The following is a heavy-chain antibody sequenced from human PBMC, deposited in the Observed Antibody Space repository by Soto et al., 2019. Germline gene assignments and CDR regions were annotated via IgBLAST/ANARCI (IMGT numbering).Heavy chain of an antibody. CDR2: NSGSGATT. CDR3: AKVDFHNWFFDL. CDR1: GLTFNDYA. V-gene: IGHV3-23*01. J-gene: IGHJ2*01. Sequence: EVQLLESGGGLVHPGGSLRLSCAASGLTFNDYAMSWVRQAPGKGLEWVSANSGSGATTYYADSVKGPFTISRDNSRDTLYLKMNSLRAEDTAISYCAKVDFHNWFFDLWGRGTLVTISS.